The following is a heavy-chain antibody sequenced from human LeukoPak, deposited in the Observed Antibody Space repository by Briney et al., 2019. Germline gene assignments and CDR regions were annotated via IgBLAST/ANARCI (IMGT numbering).Heavy chain of an antibody. CDR3: PRDERATALVTYFDY. CDR2: ISAYNGNT. CDR1: GYTFTSDG. D-gene: IGHD5-18*01. V-gene: IGHV1-18*01. J-gene: IGHJ4*02. Sequence: ASVKVSCKASGYTFTSDGISWGRQAPGQGLERMGWISAYNGNTNYAQKLQGRVTMTTDTSTSTAYMELRSLRSDETAVYYCPRDERATALVTYFDYGGEGTLVPLSS.